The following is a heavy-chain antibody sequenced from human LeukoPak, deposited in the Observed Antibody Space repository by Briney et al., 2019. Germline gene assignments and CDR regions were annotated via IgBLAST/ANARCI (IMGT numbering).Heavy chain of an antibody. Sequence: SETLSLTCTVSGGSVSSGSCYWSWVRQPPGKGLEWIGYIYYSGSTNYNLSLKSRVTISVDTSKNQFSLKLSSVTAADTAVYYCARAQPVDYWGQGTLVTVSS. CDR3: ARAQPVDY. J-gene: IGHJ4*02. D-gene: IGHD1-14*01. CDR1: GGSVSSGSCY. CDR2: IYYSGST. V-gene: IGHV4-61*01.